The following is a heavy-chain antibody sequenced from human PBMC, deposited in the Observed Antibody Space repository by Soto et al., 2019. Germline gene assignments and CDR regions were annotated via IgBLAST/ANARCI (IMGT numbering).Heavy chain of an antibody. CDR3: AREVVDGSSLWVDP. CDR1: GDTFTAPY. D-gene: IGHD3-10*01. CDR2: INPKSGGT. Sequence: ASVKVSCKASGDTFTAPYRHRVRQAPGQGFEWMGWINPKSGGTKYPQKFQRRVTMTWNASISTAYMELSNLKSDDTAVYYCAREVVDGSSLWVDPLGQGTLVTVSS. V-gene: IGHV1-2*02. J-gene: IGHJ5*02.